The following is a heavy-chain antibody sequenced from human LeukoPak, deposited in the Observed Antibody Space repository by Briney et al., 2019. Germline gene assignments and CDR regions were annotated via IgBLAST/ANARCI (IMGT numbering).Heavy chain of an antibody. Sequence: ASVKVSCKASGYTFTGYYMHWVQQAPGQGLEWMGWINPKSGGTKYAQKFQGRVTMTSDTSISTAYMELSRLRSDDTAVYYCARDLGDLLVTEYFQHWGQGTLVTVSS. D-gene: IGHD1-26*01. V-gene: IGHV1-2*02. J-gene: IGHJ1*01. CDR2: INPKSGGT. CDR3: ARDLGDLLVTEYFQH. CDR1: GYTFTGYY.